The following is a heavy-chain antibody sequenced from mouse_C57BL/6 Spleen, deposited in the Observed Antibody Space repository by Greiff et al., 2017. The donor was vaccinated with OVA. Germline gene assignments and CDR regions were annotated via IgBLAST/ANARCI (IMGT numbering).Heavy chain of an antibody. CDR3: ASDYGGSYWYFDV. V-gene: IGHV1-72*01. CDR2: IDPNSGGT. Sequence: VQLQQPGAELVKPGASVKLSCKASGYTFTSYWMHWVKQRPGRGLEWIGRIDPNSGGTKYNEKFKSKATLTVDKTSSTAYMQLSSLTSEDSAVYYCASDYGGSYWYFDVWGTGTTVTVSS. CDR1: GYTFTSYW. J-gene: IGHJ1*03. D-gene: IGHD1-1*01.